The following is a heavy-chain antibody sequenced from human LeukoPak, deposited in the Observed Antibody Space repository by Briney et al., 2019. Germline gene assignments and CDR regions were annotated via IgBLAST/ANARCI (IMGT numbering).Heavy chain of an antibody. CDR2: IYTSGST. J-gene: IGHJ5*02. V-gene: IGHV4-4*09. D-gene: IGHD6-13*01. CDR3: ARRGYSSSWYWFDT. CDR1: GGSISSYY. Sequence: SGTLSLTCTVAGGSISSYYWSWIRQPPGKGLEWIGYIYTSGSTNYNPSLKSRVTISVDTSKNQFSLKLSSVTAADTAVYYCARRGYSSSWYWFDTWGQGTLVTVSS.